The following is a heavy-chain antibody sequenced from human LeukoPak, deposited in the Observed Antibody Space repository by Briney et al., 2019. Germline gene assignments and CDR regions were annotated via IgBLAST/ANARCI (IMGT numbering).Heavy chain of an antibody. CDR2: IYSGGST. D-gene: IGHD2-2*01. CDR1: GFTVSSNY. CDR3: ARDLFDCSSTSCNDDY. Sequence: GGSLRLSCAASGFTVSSNYMSWVRQAPGKGLEWVSVIYSGGSTYHADSVKGRFTISRDNSKNTLYLQMNSLRAEDTAVYYCARDLFDCSSTSCNDDYWGQGTLVTVSS. V-gene: IGHV3-66*01. J-gene: IGHJ4*02.